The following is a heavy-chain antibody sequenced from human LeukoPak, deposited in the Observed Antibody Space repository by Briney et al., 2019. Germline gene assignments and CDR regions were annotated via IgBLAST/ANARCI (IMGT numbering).Heavy chain of an antibody. J-gene: IGHJ4*02. CDR1: GDTISTSDHY. CDR2: IYYTGKT. Sequence: SETLSLTCSVSGDTISTSDHYWGWIRQPPGKGLEFIGTIYYTGKTYENPSLKNRLSMSIDTSKNQFSLKLNSVTAADTAVYYCARDLRGVAGYDSWGQGTLVTVFS. D-gene: IGHD6-19*01. CDR3: ARDLRGVAGYDS. V-gene: IGHV4-39*07.